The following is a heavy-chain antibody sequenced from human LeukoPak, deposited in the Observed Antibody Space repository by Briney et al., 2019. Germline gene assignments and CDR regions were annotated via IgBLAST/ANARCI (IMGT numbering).Heavy chain of an antibody. J-gene: IGHJ1*01. CDR2: ISSSGSYT. Sequence: NTGGSLRLSGAASGFTFSDYYMSWIRQAPGKGLEWVSYISSSGSYTIYADSVKGRFTISRDNAKNSLYLQMNSLRAEDTAVYYCASLKYGSPQHWGQGTLVTVSS. CDR3: ASLKYGSPQH. D-gene: IGHD1-26*01. CDR1: GFTFSDYY. V-gene: IGHV3-11*06.